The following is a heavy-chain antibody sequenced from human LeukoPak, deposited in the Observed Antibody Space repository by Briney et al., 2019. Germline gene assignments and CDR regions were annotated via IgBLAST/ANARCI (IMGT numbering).Heavy chain of an antibody. CDR2: IKSKTDGGTT. Sequence: GGCLRLSCAASGFTLRSYTMNWVRQAPGGGLEWVGRIKSKTDGGTTDYAAPVKCRYTISRDGSKNTLYLQMIRLKTDDTAVYYCTTVRYCSSRSRYMDYYYYTDVWGKGTTVTVSS. D-gene: IGHD2-2*02. V-gene: IGHV3-15*01. CDR3: TTVRYCSSRSRYMDYYYYTDV. CDR1: GFTLRSYT. J-gene: IGHJ6*03.